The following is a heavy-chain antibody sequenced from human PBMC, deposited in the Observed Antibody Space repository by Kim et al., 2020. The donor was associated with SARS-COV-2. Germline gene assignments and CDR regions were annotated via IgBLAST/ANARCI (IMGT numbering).Heavy chain of an antibody. D-gene: IGHD3-10*01. J-gene: IGHJ5*02. Sequence: PSLRSRVTISVDTSKNQFSLKLSSVTAADTAVYYCARDNYYYGSGSPIGPWGQGTLVTVSS. V-gene: IGHV4-30-2*04. CDR3: ARDNYYYGSGSPIGP.